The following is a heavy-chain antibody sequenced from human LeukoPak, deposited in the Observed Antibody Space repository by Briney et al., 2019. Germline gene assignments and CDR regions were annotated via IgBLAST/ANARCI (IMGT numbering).Heavy chain of an antibody. Sequence: SETLSLTCTVSGGSISSYYGSWIRQPPGKGLEWIGYIYYSGSTNYNPSLKSRVTISVDTSKNQFSLKLSSVTAADTAVYYCARHGGPGDYGDYGDYFDYWGQGTLVTVSS. D-gene: IGHD4-17*01. CDR1: GGSISSYY. V-gene: IGHV4-59*08. CDR2: IYYSGST. J-gene: IGHJ4*02. CDR3: ARHGGPGDYGDYGDYFDY.